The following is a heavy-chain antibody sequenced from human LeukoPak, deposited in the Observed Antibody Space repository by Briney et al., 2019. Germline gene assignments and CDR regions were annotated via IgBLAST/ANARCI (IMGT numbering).Heavy chain of an antibody. CDR3: ATGYTSNCPYN. J-gene: IGHJ4*02. Sequence: KPSETLSLTCAVSGFSISSGYYWGWIRQPPGKGLEWIGTIYYSGSTYYNPSLKSRVTISVDTSKNQFSLKLRSVTAADTAVYYCATGYTSNCPYNWGQGTLVTVSS. CDR1: GFSISSGYY. D-gene: IGHD6-13*01. CDR2: IYYSGST. V-gene: IGHV4-38-2*01.